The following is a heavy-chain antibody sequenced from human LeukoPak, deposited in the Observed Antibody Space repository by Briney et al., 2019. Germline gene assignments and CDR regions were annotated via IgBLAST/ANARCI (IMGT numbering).Heavy chain of an antibody. V-gene: IGHV1-8*02. D-gene: IGHD3-10*01. J-gene: IGHJ4*02. Sequence: ASVKVSCKASGYIFSSNDINWVRQAAGQGLEWMGWMNPNSGDTGYTQKFQGRVAMTRSTSITTAYMELSSLRSEGTAVYYCARGPFGSGSFLDYWGQGTLVTVSS. CDR3: ARGPFGSGSFLDY. CDR2: MNPNSGDT. CDR1: GYIFSSND.